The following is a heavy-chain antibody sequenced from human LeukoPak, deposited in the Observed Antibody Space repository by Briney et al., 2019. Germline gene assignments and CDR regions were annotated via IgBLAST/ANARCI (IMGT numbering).Heavy chain of an antibody. V-gene: IGHV1-2*02. D-gene: IGHD6-25*01. CDR2: INPNSGGT. CDR3: ARGRPGDYFDY. Sequence: GASVKVSCKASGYTFTDYYVHWVRQAPGQGLEWMGWINPNSGGTSYLQNFQGRVTMTRDTSISTAYMDLSRLRSDDTAVYYCARGRPGDYFDYWGQGTLVTVSS. J-gene: IGHJ4*02. CDR1: GYTFTDYY.